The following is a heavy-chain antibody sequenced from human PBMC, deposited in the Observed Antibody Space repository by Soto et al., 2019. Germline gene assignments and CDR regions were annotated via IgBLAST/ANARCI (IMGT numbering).Heavy chain of an antibody. V-gene: IGHV3-30-3*01. CDR3: ARDREYSGFYYGMDV. D-gene: IGHD5-12*01. CDR1: VFTFSRNA. Sequence: QEQLVQSGGGVVQPGRSLRLSCEASVFTFSRNAMHWVRDSPGKGLEWVAVISFDGNNQYYTDSVKGRLTISRDNSKNTLDLQMNSLRREDTAVYYCARDREYSGFYYGMDVWGQGTTVTVYS. J-gene: IGHJ6*02. CDR2: ISFDGNNQ.